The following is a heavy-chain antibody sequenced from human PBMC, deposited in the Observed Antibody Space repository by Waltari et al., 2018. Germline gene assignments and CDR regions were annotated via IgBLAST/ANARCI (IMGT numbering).Heavy chain of an antibody. CDR1: GGSFSGYY. D-gene: IGHD6-19*01. CDR3: ARGLIVALAGTGY. V-gene: IGHV4-34*01. Sequence: QVQLQQWGAGLLKPSETLSLTCAVYGGSFSGYYWSWIRQPPGKGREWIGEINHSGSTNFNPSLKSRVTISVDTSKNQVSLKLSSVTAADTAVYYCARGLIVALAGTGYWGQGTLVTVSS. J-gene: IGHJ4*02. CDR2: INHSGST.